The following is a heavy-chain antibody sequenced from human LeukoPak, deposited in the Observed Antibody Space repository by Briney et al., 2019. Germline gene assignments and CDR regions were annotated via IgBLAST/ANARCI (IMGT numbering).Heavy chain of an antibody. CDR3: ATSVVVVAATQYYFDY. J-gene: IGHJ4*02. D-gene: IGHD2-15*01. CDR1: GYTFTGYY. V-gene: IGHV1-2*02. Sequence: ASVKVSCKASGYTFTGYYMHWVRQAPGQGLEWMGWINPNSGGTNYAQKFQGRVTMTRDTSISTAYMELSRLRSDDTAVYYCATSVVVVAATQYYFDYWGQGTLVTVSS. CDR2: INPNSGGT.